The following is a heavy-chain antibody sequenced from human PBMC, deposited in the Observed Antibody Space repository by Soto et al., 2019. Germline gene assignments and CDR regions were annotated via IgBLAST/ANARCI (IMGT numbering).Heavy chain of an antibody. J-gene: IGHJ6*02. CDR1: GGSLSNYG. CDR3: ARGDATKIVVTTYYAMDV. V-gene: IGHV1-69*13. Sequence: GASVNVSCKASGGSLSNYGISWVRQAPGQGLEWMGGIIPVFGTANYAQKFQGRVTITADESTNIVYMDVTSLRSEDTAVYYCARGDATKIVVTTYYAMDVWGQGTTVTVSS. CDR2: IIPVFGTA. D-gene: IGHD4-17*01.